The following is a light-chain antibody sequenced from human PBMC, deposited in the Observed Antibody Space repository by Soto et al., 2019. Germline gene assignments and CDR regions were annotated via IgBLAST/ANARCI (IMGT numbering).Light chain of an antibody. CDR3: QDYGTSWT. CDR1: QSVSAK. J-gene: IGKJ1*01. V-gene: IGKV3-20*01. Sequence: EIVMTQSPATLSVSPGERATLSCRASQSVSAKVAWYQQTSGQPPKLLIYDTVSRAAGVPGRFSGRGSGTDFTLTINILEPEDFAVYYCQDYGTSWTFGQGTKVDIK. CDR2: DTV.